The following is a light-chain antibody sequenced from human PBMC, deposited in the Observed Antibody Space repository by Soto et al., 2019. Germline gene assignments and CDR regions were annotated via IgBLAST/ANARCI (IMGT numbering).Light chain of an antibody. CDR3: QQYGNSPWT. Sequence: VVSLSPGTLSLSKGERATLSCRASQSVSSHYLAWYQQKPGQAPRLLIYGASSRAAGIPDRFSGSGSGTDFTLTISRLEPEDSAVYYCQQYGNSPWTFGQGTKVDIK. V-gene: IGKV3-20*01. CDR1: QSVSSHY. CDR2: GAS. J-gene: IGKJ1*01.